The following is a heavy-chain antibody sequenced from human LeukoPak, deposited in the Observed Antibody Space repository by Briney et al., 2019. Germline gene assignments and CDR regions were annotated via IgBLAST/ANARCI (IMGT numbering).Heavy chain of an antibody. D-gene: IGHD5-12*01. V-gene: IGHV4-34*01. CDR1: GRSFSDYS. J-gene: IGHJ4*02. CDR3: AGTREGWLPQYYFDY. Sequence: SETLSLTSAVSGRSFSDYSWSWIRQPPGKGLEWMGQINHIGSTNCNPSLTSRVTISLDTSTNHFSMRLSSVTAADTAVYYCAGTREGWLPQYYFDYWGEGTLVTVSS. CDR2: INHIGST.